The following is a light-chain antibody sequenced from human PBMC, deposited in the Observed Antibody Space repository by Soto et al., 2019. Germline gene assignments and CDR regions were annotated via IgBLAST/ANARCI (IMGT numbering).Light chain of an antibody. Sequence: EIVFTQSPATLSLSPGERATLSCRASQSVSSYLAWYAQTPGQAPRLLIYGASTRATGIPARFSGSGSGTELTLTISSLQSEDFAVYYCQQYNNWPPITFGQGTRLEIK. V-gene: IGKV3-15*01. CDR3: QQYNNWPPIT. CDR1: QSVSSY. CDR2: GAS. J-gene: IGKJ5*01.